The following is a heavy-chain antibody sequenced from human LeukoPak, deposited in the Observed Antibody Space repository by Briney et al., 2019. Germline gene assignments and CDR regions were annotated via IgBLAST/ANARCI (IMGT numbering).Heavy chain of an antibody. CDR2: INPSSGVT. D-gene: IGHD1/OR15-1a*01. CDR3: ARDREHSYVDV. V-gene: IGHV1-2*02. Sequence: VASVKVSCKASGYTFTAYYIHWVRQAPGQGLEWMGWINPSSGVTHFAENFQGRVTVTRDTSISTAYMELSSLRSDDTAVYFCARDREHSYVDVWGQGTTVTVSS. CDR1: GYTFTAYY. J-gene: IGHJ6*02.